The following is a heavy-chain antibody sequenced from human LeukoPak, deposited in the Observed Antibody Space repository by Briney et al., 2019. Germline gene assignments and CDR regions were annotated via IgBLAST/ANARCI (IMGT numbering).Heavy chain of an antibody. CDR2: ISYDGSNK. D-gene: IGHD6-13*01. CDR1: GFTFSSYG. Sequence: GGSLRLSCAASGFTFSSYGMHWVRHAPGKGLEWVAVISYDGSNKYYADSVKGRFTISRDNSKNTLYLQMNSLRAEDTAVYYCAKETTHHRSSSSWYPWHYYYYGMDVWGQGTTVTVSS. CDR3: AKETTHHRSSSSWYPWHYYYYGMDV. J-gene: IGHJ6*02. V-gene: IGHV3-30*18.